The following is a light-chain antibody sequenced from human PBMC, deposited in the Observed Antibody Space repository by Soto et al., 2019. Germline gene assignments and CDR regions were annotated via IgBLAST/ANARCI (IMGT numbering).Light chain of an antibody. Sequence: EIVLTQSPGTLSLSPGERATLSCRAGQSVSSSYLAWYQQKPGQAPRLLIYGASGRATGIPDRFSGSGSGTDFTLTISRLEPEDFAVYYCQQYGSSLWTFGQGTKVDIK. CDR2: GAS. CDR1: QSVSSSY. CDR3: QQYGSSLWT. J-gene: IGKJ1*01. V-gene: IGKV3-20*01.